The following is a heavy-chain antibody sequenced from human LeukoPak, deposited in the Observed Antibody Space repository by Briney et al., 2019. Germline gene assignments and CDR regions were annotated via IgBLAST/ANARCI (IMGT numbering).Heavy chain of an antibody. CDR2: IWYDGSKS. CDR3: ARASGTTAYYPY. J-gene: IGHJ4*02. V-gene: IGHV3-33*08. Sequence: PSGTLSLTCAVSGVSTSSSEWWIWVRQPPGQGLEWVAVIWYDGSKSYYVDSVKGRFTISRDNSKNTVYLQMNSLRADDSALYYCARASGTTAYYPYWGRGTLVTVSS. CDR1: GVSTSSSEW. D-gene: IGHD3-9*01.